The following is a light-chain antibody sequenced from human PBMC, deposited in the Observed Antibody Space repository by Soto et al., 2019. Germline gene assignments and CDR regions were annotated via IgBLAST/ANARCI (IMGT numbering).Light chain of an antibody. CDR3: SSWDDSLNGVV. CDR2: NIN. CDR1: SSNIGTTT. V-gene: IGLV1-44*01. Sequence: QSVLPQPPSASGAPGQRVTISCSGSSSNIGTTTVNWYQHVPGTAPKLLIYNINQRPSGVPDRFSGSRSGTSASLAISGLQSEDEADYYCSSWDDSLNGVVFGRGTKLTVL. J-gene: IGLJ2*01.